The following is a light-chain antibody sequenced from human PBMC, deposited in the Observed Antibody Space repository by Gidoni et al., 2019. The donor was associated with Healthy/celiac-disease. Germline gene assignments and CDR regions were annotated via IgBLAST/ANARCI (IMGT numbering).Light chain of an antibody. Sequence: EIVLTQSPGTLASSPEARATLSCRASQSVSSSYFAWYQQKPGQAPRLLIYGASSRAPGIPDRFSGSGSGTDFTLTISRLEPEDFAVYYCQQYGSSPLTFGRGTRLEIK. J-gene: IGKJ5*01. CDR1: QSVSSSY. CDR3: QQYGSSPLT. CDR2: GAS. V-gene: IGKV3-20*01.